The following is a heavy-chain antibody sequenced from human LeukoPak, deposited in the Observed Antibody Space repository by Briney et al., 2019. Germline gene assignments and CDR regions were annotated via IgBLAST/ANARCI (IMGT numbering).Heavy chain of an antibody. CDR2: INPNSGGA. J-gene: IGHJ5*02. CDR3: ARDTAMVTYWFDP. D-gene: IGHD5-18*01. V-gene: IGHV1-2*02. Sequence: ASVKVSCKASGYTFTGYYMHWVRQAPGQGLEWMGWINPNSGGANYAQKFQGRVTMTRDTSISTAYMELSRLRSDDTAVYYCARDTAMVTYWFDPWGQGTLVTVSS. CDR1: GYTFTGYY.